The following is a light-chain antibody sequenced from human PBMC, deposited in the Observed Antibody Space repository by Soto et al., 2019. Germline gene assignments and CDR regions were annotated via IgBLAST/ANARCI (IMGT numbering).Light chain of an antibody. CDR3: SSYTTSSTPPYV. CDR1: VGAYDY. J-gene: IGLJ1*01. Sequence: QSPLTQPASVSGSPGQSITISCTGVGAYDYVSWYQHHPGKAPKFIFYDVTNRPSGVSNRFSGSRSGNTASLTISGLQVEDEADYYCSSYTTSSTPPYVFGTGTKLTVL. CDR2: DVT. V-gene: IGLV2-14*03.